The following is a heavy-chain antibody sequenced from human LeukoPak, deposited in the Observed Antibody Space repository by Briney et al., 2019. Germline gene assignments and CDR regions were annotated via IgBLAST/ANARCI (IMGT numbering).Heavy chain of an antibody. D-gene: IGHD3-10*01. V-gene: IGHV3-30-3*01. CDR2: ISYDGNTK. J-gene: IGHJ4*02. CDR1: GFAFNTYA. CDR3: VRSGGLPKFDY. Sequence: PGRSLRLSCAASGFAFNTYAVHWFRQASGKGLEWVAVISYDGNTKHYADSVKGRFTISRDNFKNTLYLQMDSLRAEDTAVYYCVRSGGLPKFDYWGQGTLVTVSS.